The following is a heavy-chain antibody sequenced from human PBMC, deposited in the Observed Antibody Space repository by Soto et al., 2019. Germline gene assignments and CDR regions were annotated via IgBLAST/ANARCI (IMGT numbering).Heavy chain of an antibody. CDR1: GFTFSSYG. J-gene: IGHJ6*03. CDR3: AKEATETLGGYYYYYMDV. V-gene: IGHV3-30*18. CDR2: ISYDGSNK. Sequence: QVQLVESGGGVVQPGRSLRLSCAASGFTFSSYGMHWVRQAPGMGLEWVAVISYDGSNKYYADSVKGRFTISRDNSKNTLYLQMNSQRAEDTAVYYCAKEATETLGGYYYYYMDVWGKGTTVTVSS. D-gene: IGHD4-4*01.